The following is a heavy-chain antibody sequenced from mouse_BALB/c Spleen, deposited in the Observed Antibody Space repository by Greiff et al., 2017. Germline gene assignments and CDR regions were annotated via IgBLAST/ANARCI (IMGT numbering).Heavy chain of an antibody. CDR2: ISSGSSTI. CDR3: ARSRWPYAMDY. Sequence: EVHLVESGGGLVQPGGSRKLSCAASGFTFSSFGMHWVRQAPEKGLEWVAYISSGSSTIYYADTVKGRFTISRDNPKNTLFLQMTSLRSEDTAMYYCARSRWPYAMDYWGQGTSVTVSS. J-gene: IGHJ4*01. D-gene: IGHD2-3*01. V-gene: IGHV5-17*02. CDR1: GFTFSSFG.